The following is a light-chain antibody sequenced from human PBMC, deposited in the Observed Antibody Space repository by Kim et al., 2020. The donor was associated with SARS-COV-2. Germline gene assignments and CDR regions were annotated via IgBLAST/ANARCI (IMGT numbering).Light chain of an antibody. CDR2: ENN. V-gene: IGLV6-57*01. CDR1: SGSVASNY. CDR3: QSFDSSSVV. J-gene: IGLJ2*01. Sequence: LTQPHSVSESPGKTVTISCTRSSGSVASNYVQWYQQRPGTSPTTVIYENNQRPSGVPDRFSGSIDSSSNSASLTISGLKTEDEADYYCQSFDSSSVVFGGGTQLTGL.